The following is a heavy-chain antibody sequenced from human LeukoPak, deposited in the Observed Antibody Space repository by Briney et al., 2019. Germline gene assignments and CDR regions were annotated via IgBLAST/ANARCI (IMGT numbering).Heavy chain of an antibody. J-gene: IGHJ2*01. CDR2: ISSSGSDT. D-gene: IGHD7-27*01. CDR3: AKDHLTGDPGWYFDL. V-gene: IGHV3-23*01. CDR1: GFTFSSYA. Sequence: GGSLRLSCAASGFTFSSYAMSWVRQAPGKGLEWVSAISSSGSDTYYADSVKGRFTFSRDNSKNTLYLQMNSLRAEDTAVYYCAKDHLTGDPGWYFDLWGRGALVTVSS.